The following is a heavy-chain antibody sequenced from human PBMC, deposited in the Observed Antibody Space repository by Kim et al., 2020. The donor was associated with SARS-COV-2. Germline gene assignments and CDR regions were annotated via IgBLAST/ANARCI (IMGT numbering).Heavy chain of an antibody. V-gene: IGHV4-59*01. D-gene: IGHD6-13*01. Sequence: NPSLKSRVTISVDTPKNQFSLKLSSVTAADTAVYYCARETAAAGRGWFDPWGQGTLVTVSS. J-gene: IGHJ5*02. CDR3: ARETAAAGRGWFDP.